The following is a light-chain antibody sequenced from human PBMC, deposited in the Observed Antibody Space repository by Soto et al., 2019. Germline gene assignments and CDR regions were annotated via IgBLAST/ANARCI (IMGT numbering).Light chain of an antibody. CDR2: ENN. V-gene: IGLV1-51*02. CDR1: SSNIGNNY. CDR3: GTWDSSLSARV. Sequence: QSVLTQPPSVSAAPGQKVTISCSGSSSNIGNNYVSWYQQLPGTAPKLLIYENNKRPSGIPDRFSGSKSGTSATLGITGLQTGDEADYYCGTWDSSLSARVFGGGTQLDRP. J-gene: IGLJ2*01.